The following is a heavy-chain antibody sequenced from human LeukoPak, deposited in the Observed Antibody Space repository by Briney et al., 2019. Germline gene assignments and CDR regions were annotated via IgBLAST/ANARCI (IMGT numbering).Heavy chain of an antibody. CDR2: VYYSGST. CDR1: GDSMSNYY. V-gene: IGHV4-59*01. D-gene: IGHD1-1*01. Sequence: PSETLSLTCTVSGDSMSNYYWSWIRQPPGKGLEWIGFVYYSGSTNYNPSLKSRVTISIDTSKNQLSLKLSSVTPADTAVYYCARDRQLGRRGLDYWGQGALVTVSS. CDR3: ARDRQLGRRGLDY. J-gene: IGHJ4*02.